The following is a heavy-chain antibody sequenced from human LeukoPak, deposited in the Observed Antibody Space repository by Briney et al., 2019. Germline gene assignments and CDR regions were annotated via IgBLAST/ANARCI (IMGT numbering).Heavy chain of an antibody. J-gene: IGHJ4*02. D-gene: IGHD3/OR15-3a*01. V-gene: IGHV3-48*01. Sequence: PGGSLRLSCAASGFTFSSYEMNWVRQAPGKGLEWLSYISYSSSTIYYADSVKGRFTISRDNAKNSLYLQMNSLRAEDTAVYYCARDTRTDHFDYWGQGTLVTVSS. CDR3: ARDTRTDHFDY. CDR2: ISYSSSTI. CDR1: GFTFSSYE.